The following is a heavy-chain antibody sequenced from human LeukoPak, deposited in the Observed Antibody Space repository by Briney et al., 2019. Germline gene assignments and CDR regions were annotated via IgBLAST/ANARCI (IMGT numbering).Heavy chain of an antibody. J-gene: IGHJ4*02. Sequence: GGSLRLFCAASGFTVSSNYMSWVRQAPGKGLEWVSVIYSGGSTYYADSVKGRFTISRDNSKNTLYLQMNSLRAEDTAVYYCARDPSGSYYFDYWGQGTLVTVSS. D-gene: IGHD1-26*01. CDR2: IYSGGST. CDR3: ARDPSGSYYFDY. CDR1: GFTVSSNY. V-gene: IGHV3-53*01.